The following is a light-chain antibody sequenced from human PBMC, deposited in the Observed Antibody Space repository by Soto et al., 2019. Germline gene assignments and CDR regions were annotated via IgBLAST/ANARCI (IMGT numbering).Light chain of an antibody. V-gene: IGKV3-15*01. CDR1: QSVGAD. CDR3: QQYLDWPRT. J-gene: IGKJ1*01. Sequence: EIVMTQSPATLSLSPGERATLSCRASQSVGADLVWYQQKPGRAPRLLIYGASNRATGVPDRFSGSGAGTLFTLTISNLQSVDFAVYYCQQYLDWPRTFGQGTKVEI. CDR2: GAS.